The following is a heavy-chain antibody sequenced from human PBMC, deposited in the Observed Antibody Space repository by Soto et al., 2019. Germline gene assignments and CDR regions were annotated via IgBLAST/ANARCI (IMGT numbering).Heavy chain of an antibody. J-gene: IGHJ4*02. CDR3: ARANWYSEY. V-gene: IGHV4-59*11. Sequence: QVHLQESGPGLVKPSETLSLTCTVSGGSINNHYWSWIRQPPGKGLEWIGYIYYTGSTNYNPSLKSRVTMSVDTSKNPCSLNLTSLTAADTAIYYCARANWYSEYWGQGTLVTLSS. D-gene: IGHD7-27*01. CDR2: IYYTGST. CDR1: GGSINNHY.